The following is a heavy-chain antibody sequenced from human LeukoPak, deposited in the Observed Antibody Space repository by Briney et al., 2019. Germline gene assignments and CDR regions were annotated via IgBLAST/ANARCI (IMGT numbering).Heavy chain of an antibody. Sequence: PSETLSLTCTVSGGSISTYYWSWIRHPAGKGLEWIGRIYSSGSTNYNPSLMSRVTMSVDTSKNQFSLELSSVTAADTAVYYCARDLHGNYVSDYFDYWGQGTLVTVSS. CDR1: GGSISTYY. J-gene: IGHJ4*02. CDR2: IYSSGST. V-gene: IGHV4-4*07. D-gene: IGHD4-17*01. CDR3: ARDLHGNYVSDYFDY.